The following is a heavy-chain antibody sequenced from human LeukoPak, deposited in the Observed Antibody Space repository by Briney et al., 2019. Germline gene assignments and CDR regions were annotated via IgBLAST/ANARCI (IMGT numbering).Heavy chain of an antibody. Sequence: PSETLSLTCTVSGGSISSYYWSWIRQPPGKGLEWIGYIYYSGSTNYNPSLKSRVTISVDTSKNQFSLKLSSVTAADTAVYYCAREIAAAGTGADWGQGTLVTVSS. CDR2: IYYSGST. J-gene: IGHJ4*02. D-gene: IGHD6-13*01. CDR1: GGSISSYY. V-gene: IGHV4-59*01. CDR3: AREIAAAGTGAD.